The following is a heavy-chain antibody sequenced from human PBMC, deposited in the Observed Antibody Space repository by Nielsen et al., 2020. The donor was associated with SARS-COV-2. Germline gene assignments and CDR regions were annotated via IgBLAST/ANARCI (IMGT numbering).Heavy chain of an antibody. Sequence: WVRQAPGQGLEWMGIINPSGGSTSYAQKFQGRVTMTRDTSTSTVYMELSSLRSEDTAVYYCARDQMWDSSGYPHYYGMDVWGQGTTVTVSS. V-gene: IGHV1-46*01. J-gene: IGHJ6*02. D-gene: IGHD3-22*01. CDR3: ARDQMWDSSGYPHYYGMDV. CDR2: INPSGGST.